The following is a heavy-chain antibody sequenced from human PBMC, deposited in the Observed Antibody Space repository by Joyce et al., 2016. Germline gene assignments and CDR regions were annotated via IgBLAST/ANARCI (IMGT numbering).Heavy chain of an antibody. CDR1: GFSFSVYV. CDR3: AKDQGSSWPLFDF. CDR2: ISHDGTDE. D-gene: IGHD2-2*01. J-gene: IGHJ4*02. V-gene: IGHV3-30*18. Sequence: QVQLVESGGGVVQPGWSLRLCCSVSGFSFSVYVMHWVRQAPGKGREWVAQISHDGTDEYYADSVKGRLTIARDNSKNTLFLQMNSLRSEDTAIYYCAKDQGSSWPLFDFWGQGTLVTVSS.